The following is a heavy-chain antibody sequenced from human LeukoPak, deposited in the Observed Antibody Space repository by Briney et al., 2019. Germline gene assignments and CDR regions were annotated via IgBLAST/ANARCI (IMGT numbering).Heavy chain of an antibody. CDR3: AKATNYYYMDV. J-gene: IGHJ6*03. CDR1: GFTFRSYG. Sequence: GGSLRLSCAASGFTFRSYGMHWVRQATGNGLEWVAFIRYDETDKYYADSVKGRFTISRDNSKNTLYLQMSSLRAEDTAVYYCAKATNYYYMDVWGKGTTVTVSS. V-gene: IGHV3-30*02. CDR2: IRYDETDK.